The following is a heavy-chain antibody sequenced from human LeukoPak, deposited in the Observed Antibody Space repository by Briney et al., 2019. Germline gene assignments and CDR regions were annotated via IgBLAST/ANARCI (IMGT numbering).Heavy chain of an antibody. CDR1: GFTFSNAW. V-gene: IGHV3-15*07. D-gene: IGHD3-22*01. CDR3: ATNFYDST. CDR2: IRSNSDGGTI. J-gene: IGHJ5*02. Sequence: GGSLRLSCATSGFTFSNAWMNWVRQAPGKGLEWVGRIRSNSDGGTIDYAAPVKGRFTLSRDDSKTTLYLQMNSLQTEDTAVYYCATNFYDSTWGQGTLVTVSS.